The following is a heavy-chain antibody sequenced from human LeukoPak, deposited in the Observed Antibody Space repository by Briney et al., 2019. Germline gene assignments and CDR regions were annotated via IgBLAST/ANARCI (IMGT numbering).Heavy chain of an antibody. CDR3: AKDGLADIDY. V-gene: IGHV3-30*02. CDR2: IRHDGSIK. D-gene: IGHD3-16*01. CDR1: GFIFSTYG. J-gene: IGHJ4*02. Sequence: GGSLRLSCAASGFIFSTYGMYWVRQAPGKGLEWVAFIRHDGSIKNYADSVKGRSTISRDNSKNTLYLQMNSLRAEDTAVYYRAKDGLADIDYWGQGTLVTVSS.